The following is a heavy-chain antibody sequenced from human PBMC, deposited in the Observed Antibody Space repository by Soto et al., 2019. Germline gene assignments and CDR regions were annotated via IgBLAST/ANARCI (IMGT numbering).Heavy chain of an antibody. J-gene: IGHJ4*02. D-gene: IGHD3-3*01. CDR3: ARRVLRTVFGLVTTTAIYFDF. CDR2: IYWDDDK. V-gene: IGHV2-5*02. CDR1: GFSLTTSGVG. Sequence: ESGPTQVKPRQTLTLTCTFSGFSLTTSGVGVGWIRQSPGKAPEWLALIYWDDDKRYSPSLKSRLTITKDTSKNQVVLTMADLDPADTAIYYCARRVLRTVFGLVTTTAIYFDFWGQGTPVAVSS.